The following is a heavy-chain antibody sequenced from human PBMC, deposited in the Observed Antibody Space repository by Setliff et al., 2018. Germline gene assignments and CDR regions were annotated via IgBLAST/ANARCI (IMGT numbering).Heavy chain of an antibody. J-gene: IGHJ6*03. Sequence: SETLSLTCSVSGGSVSSGSDYWTWIRPPAGKGLEWIGHIYTSGSTKYNPSLKSRVTISVDTSKNQFSLKLSSVTAADTAVYYCARAISGWYSAHYYYMDVWGKGTTVTVSS. CDR3: ARAISGWYSAHYYYMDV. V-gene: IGHV4-61*09. CDR1: GGSVSSGSDY. CDR2: IYTSGST. D-gene: IGHD6-19*01.